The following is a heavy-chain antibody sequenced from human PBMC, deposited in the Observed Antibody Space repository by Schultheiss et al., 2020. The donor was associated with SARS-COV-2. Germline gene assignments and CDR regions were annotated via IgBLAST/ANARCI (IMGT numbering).Heavy chain of an antibody. D-gene: IGHD5-12*01. Sequence: GESLKISCAASGFTFSSYAMSWVRQPPGKGLEWVGGIVSDGRAFYADSLKGRFTISRDNSKNTVDLHFISPRVEDTAVYFCARDRSHVDIVATNVVDHWGQGTLVTVSS. J-gene: IGHJ4*02. CDR2: IVSDGRA. CDR1: GFTFSSYA. V-gene: IGHV3-23*01. CDR3: ARDRSHVDIVATNVVDH.